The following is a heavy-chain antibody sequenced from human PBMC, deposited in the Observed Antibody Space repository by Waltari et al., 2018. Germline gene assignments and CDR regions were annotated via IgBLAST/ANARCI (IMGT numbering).Heavy chain of an antibody. CDR3: ARRLRGSSDDAFGV. V-gene: IGHV4-59*08. D-gene: IGHD6-13*01. Sequence: QVQLQESGPGLVKPSETLSLTCTVSGGSISGYFWSWIRQPPGKGLEWIGYFYYSETTRKTPSPRIHLPTTEVTPRRRCSLRLRSVTAADTAVYYCARRLRGSSDDAFGVWGQGTMVTVSS. J-gene: IGHJ3*01. CDR1: GGSISGYF. CDR2: FYYSETT.